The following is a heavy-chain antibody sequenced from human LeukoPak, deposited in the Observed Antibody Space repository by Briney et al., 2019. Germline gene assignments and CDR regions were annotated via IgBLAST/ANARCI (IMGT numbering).Heavy chain of an antibody. J-gene: IGHJ6*02. CDR2: IYYSGSN. D-gene: IGHD6-13*01. CDR1: GGSISSYY. CDR3: ARLRIAAAVTFYYYYGMDV. Sequence: SETLSLTCTVSGGSISSYYWSWIRQPPGKGLEWIGYIYYSGSNNYNPSLKSPVTISVDTSKNQFSLKLSSVTAADTAVYYCARLRIAAAVTFYYYYGMDVWGQGTTVTVSS. V-gene: IGHV4-59*08.